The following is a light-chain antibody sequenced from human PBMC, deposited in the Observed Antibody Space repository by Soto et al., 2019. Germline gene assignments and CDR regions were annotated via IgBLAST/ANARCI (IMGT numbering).Light chain of an antibody. CDR2: GAS. Sequence: DIQVTQSPSSVSASVGDRFTITCRSSQDIAGYFAWYQHKPGRTPELLIHGASRLQSGVPARFSGSGSGTDFTLSINSLQPEDFATYYCQQAYSFPITFGQGTRLEIK. J-gene: IGKJ5*01. CDR3: QQAYSFPIT. V-gene: IGKV1D-12*01. CDR1: QDIAGY.